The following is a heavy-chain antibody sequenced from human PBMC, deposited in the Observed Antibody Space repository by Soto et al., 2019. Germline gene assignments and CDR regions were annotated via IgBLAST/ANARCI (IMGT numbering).Heavy chain of an antibody. Sequence: EVQLLESGGGLAQPGGSLRPSCAASGFTFSSYAMSWVRQGPGKGLEWVSAISGSGASTFYTDSVKGRFTVSRDNSKNTLYLQMNSLRAEDTAVYYCAKATIRFLDTYGMDVWGQGTTVAVSS. CDR2: ISGSGAST. V-gene: IGHV3-23*01. J-gene: IGHJ6*02. D-gene: IGHD3-3*01. CDR3: AKATIRFLDTYGMDV. CDR1: GFTFSSYA.